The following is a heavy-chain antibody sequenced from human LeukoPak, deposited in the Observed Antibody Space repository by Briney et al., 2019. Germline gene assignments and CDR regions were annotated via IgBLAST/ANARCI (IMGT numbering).Heavy chain of an antibody. CDR1: GYTFTGYY. CDR2: INPNSGGT. D-gene: IGHD6-13*01. V-gene: IGHV1-2*02. Sequence: ATVKVSCKASGYTFTGYYMHWVRQAPGQGLEWMGWINPNSGGTNYAQKFQGRVTMTRDTSISTAYMELSRLRSDDTAVYYCARGPYSSSLYLDYWGQGTLVTVSS. CDR3: ARGPYSSSLYLDY. J-gene: IGHJ4*02.